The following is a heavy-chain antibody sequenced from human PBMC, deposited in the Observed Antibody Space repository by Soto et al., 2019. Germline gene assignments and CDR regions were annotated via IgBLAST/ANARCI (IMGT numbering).Heavy chain of an antibody. CDR3: ARESSRIEYSSTYYYYYGMDV. D-gene: IGHD6-6*01. CDR1: GYTFTGYY. J-gene: IGHJ6*02. CDR2: INPNSGGT. Sequence: ASVKVSCKASGYTFTGYYMHWVRQAPGQGLEWMGWINPNSGGTNYAQKFQGRVTMTRDTSISTAYMELSRLRSDDKAVYYCARESSRIEYSSTYYYYYGMDVWGQGTTVTVSS. V-gene: IGHV1-2*02.